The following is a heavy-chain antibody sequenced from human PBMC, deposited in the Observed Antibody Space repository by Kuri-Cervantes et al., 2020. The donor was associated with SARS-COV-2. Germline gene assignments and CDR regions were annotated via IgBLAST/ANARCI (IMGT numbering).Heavy chain of an antibody. Sequence: SVKVSCKASGGTFSSYAIIWVRQAPGQGLEWMGGVIPIFGTANYAQKFQGRVTITADESTSTAYMELSSLRSEDTAVYYCACLAEGENWGWSAFDIWGQGTMVTVSS. D-gene: IGHD7-27*01. CDR3: ACLAEGENWGWSAFDI. J-gene: IGHJ3*02. CDR2: VIPIFGTA. CDR1: GGTFSSYA. V-gene: IGHV1-69*13.